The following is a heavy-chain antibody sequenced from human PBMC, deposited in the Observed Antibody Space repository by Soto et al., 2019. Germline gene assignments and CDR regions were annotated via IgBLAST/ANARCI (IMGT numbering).Heavy chain of an antibody. CDR2: INPSGGST. CDR1: GYTFTSYY. J-gene: IGHJ6*03. D-gene: IGHD5-18*01. Sequence: QVQLVQSGAEVKKPGASVKVSCKASGYTFTSYYMHWVRQAPGQGLEWMGIINPSGGSTSYAQKFQGRVTMTRDTSTSTVYMELSSLRSEDTAVYYCARSGIYSYGPIRYYYYYYMDVWGKGTTVTVSS. CDR3: ARSGIYSYGPIRYYYYYYMDV. V-gene: IGHV1-46*03.